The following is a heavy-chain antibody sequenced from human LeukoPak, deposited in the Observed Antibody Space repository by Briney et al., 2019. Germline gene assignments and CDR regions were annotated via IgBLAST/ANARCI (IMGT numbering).Heavy chain of an antibody. CDR3: AKHDGRGSYRLFDY. Sequence: GGSLRLSCAASGFTFSSYGMSWVRQAPGKGLEWVSAISGSGGSTYYADSVKGRFTISRDNSKNTLYLQMNSLRAEDTAVYYCAKHDGRGSYRLFDYWGQGTLVTVSS. D-gene: IGHD1-26*01. J-gene: IGHJ4*02. V-gene: IGHV3-23*01. CDR1: GFTFSSYG. CDR2: ISGSGGST.